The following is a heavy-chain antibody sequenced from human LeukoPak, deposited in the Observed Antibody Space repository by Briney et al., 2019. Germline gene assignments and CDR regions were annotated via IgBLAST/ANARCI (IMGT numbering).Heavy chain of an antibody. CDR3: ARDVAAADAFDI. J-gene: IGHJ3*02. D-gene: IGHD6-13*01. Sequence: GGSLRLSCAASGFTFSDYYMSWIRQAPGKGLEWVSYISSSGSTIYYADSVKGRFTISRDNAKNSLYLQMNSLRAEDTAVYHCARDVAAADAFDIWGQGTMVTVSS. CDR1: GFTFSDYY. CDR2: ISSSGSTI. V-gene: IGHV3-11*01.